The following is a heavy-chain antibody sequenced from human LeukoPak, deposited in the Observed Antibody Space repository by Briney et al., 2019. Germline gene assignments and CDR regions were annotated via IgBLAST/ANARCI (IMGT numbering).Heavy chain of an antibody. V-gene: IGHV3-23*01. CDR2: ISGSGGST. J-gene: IGHJ4*02. CDR1: GFTFSGYA. CDR3: AKDLPPWLYGEYYFDY. Sequence: GGSLRLSCAASGFTFSGYAMSWVRQAPGKGLEWVSAISGSGGSTYYADSVKGRFTISRDNSKNTLYLQMNSLRAEDTAVYYCAKDLPPWLYGEYYFDYWGQGTLVTVSS. D-gene: IGHD3-16*02.